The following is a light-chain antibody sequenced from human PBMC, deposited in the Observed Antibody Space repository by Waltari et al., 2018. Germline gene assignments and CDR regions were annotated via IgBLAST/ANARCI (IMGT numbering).Light chain of an antibody. CDR3: QHYVRLAAT. J-gene: IGKJ1*01. Sequence: IVLTQSPGTLSLSPGERATLSCRASQTVSRSLAWYQQKPGQAPKLLLYGASTRATGIPDRFTGSGSGTDFSLTISSLEPEDFAIYCCQHYVRLAATFGQGTKVEIK. CDR2: GAS. V-gene: IGKV3-20*01. CDR1: QTVSRS.